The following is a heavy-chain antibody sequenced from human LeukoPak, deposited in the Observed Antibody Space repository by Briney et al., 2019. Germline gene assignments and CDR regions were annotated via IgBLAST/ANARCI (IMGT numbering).Heavy chain of an antibody. J-gene: IGHJ6*03. CDR2: ISSSSRYI. CDR3: ARARTTVTANTYYYYLDV. V-gene: IGHV3-21*01. D-gene: IGHD4-11*01. Sequence: PGGSLRLSCAASGFTFSSYSMNWVRQAPGKGLELVSSISSSSRYIYYAASVQGRFTISRDDAKNSLYLQMSSLRDEDTAVYYCARARTTVTANTYYYYLDVWGKGTTVTVSS. CDR1: GFTFSSYS.